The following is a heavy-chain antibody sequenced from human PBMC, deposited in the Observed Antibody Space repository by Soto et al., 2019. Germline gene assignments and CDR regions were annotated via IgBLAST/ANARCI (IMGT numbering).Heavy chain of an antibody. CDR3: ATGVRRYSYAPLLYFVK. V-gene: IGHV1-69*01. CDR1: GAIFSINA. CDR2: ILPIFGRT. D-gene: IGHD5-18*01. Sequence: QVQLVQSGAAVTNPGSSVKVTCKASGAIFSINAISWVLQAPGQGREWMGGILPIFGRTNYAQKFQGRVSITEDERTRTDYIELCLLTSEVTGVYYCATGVRRYSYAPLLYFVKWGQRPLVAVS. J-gene: IGHJ4*02.